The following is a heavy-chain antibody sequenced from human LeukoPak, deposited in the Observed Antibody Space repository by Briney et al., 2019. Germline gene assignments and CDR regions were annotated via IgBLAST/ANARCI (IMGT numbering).Heavy chain of an antibody. V-gene: IGHV3-30-3*01. Sequence: GGSLRLSCGASGFTFSSYAMHWVRQAPGKGLEWVAVISYDGSNKYYADSVKGRFTISRDNSKNTLYLQMNSLRAEDTAVYYCARPLDYGDYLNAFDIWGQGTMVTVSS. D-gene: IGHD4-17*01. CDR1: GFTFSSYA. J-gene: IGHJ3*02. CDR2: ISYDGSNK. CDR3: ARPLDYGDYLNAFDI.